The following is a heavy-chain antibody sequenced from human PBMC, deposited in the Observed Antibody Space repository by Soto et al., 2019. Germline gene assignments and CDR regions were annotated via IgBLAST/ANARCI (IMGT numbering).Heavy chain of an antibody. D-gene: IGHD4-17*01. CDR3: ARVPLTTVTPVA. Sequence: EVQLVESGGGLVQPGGSLRLSCAASGFTFSSYSMNWVRQAPGKGLEWVSYISSSSSTIYYADSVKGRFTISRDNAKNELYRQMNSLRAEDTAVYDCARVPLTTVTPVAWGQGTLVTVSS. CDR2: ISSSSSTI. V-gene: IGHV3-48*01. CDR1: GFTFSSYS. J-gene: IGHJ5*02.